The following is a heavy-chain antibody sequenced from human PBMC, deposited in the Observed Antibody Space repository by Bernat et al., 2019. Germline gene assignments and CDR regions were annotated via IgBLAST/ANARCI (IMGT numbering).Heavy chain of an antibody. J-gene: IGHJ5*02. V-gene: IGHV1-18*01. CDR3: ARDVIAVRPGWFDP. CDR2: ISAYNGNT. Sequence: QVQMVQSGAEVRKPGASVKVSCKASGYTFSSHGISWVRQAPGQGLEWMGWISAYNGNTNYAQKFQGRVTMTTDTLPSTAYMELRSLRCDDTAVYYCARDVIAVRPGWFDPWGQETLVTVSS. CDR1: GYTFSSHG. D-gene: IGHD6-6*01.